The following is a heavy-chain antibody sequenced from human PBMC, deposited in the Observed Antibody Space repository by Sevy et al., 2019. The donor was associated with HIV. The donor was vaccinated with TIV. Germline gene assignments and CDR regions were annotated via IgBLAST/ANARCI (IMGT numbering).Heavy chain of an antibody. J-gene: IGHJ1*01. V-gene: IGHV3-49*04. CDR1: GFTFGDYA. D-gene: IGHD3-16*01. CDR3: TRPFTFGGDMDGFQH. Sequence: QAGGSLRLSCTASGFTFGDYAMSWVRQAPGKGMEWVGFIRSKAYGGTTEYAASVKGRFTISRDDSKSIAYLQMNSLKTEDTAVYYCTRPFTFGGDMDGFQHWGQGTLVTVSS. CDR2: IRSKAYGGTT.